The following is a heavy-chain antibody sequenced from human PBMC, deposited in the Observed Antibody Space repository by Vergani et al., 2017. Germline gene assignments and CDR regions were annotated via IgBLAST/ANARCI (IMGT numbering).Heavy chain of an antibody. Sequence: EVQLVESGGGIVKPGGSLRLSCVASGFSFRNAWMNWVRRTPGKGLEWFGRIKSTFDRETTDYAAAVKGRFTISRDDSKNTLFLQMNGLKTEDIGVYYCTTDPRYCGDGSCYWLRDHHYYGMDVWGQGTTVTVSS. CDR3: TTDPRYCGDGSCYWLRDHHYYGMDV. CDR1: GFSFRNAW. D-gene: IGHD2-21*01. CDR2: IKSTFDRETT. J-gene: IGHJ6*02. V-gene: IGHV3-15*07.